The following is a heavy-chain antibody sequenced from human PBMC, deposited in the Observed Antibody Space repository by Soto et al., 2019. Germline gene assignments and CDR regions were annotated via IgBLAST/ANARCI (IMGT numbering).Heavy chain of an antibody. CDR2: ISDGGHNT. J-gene: IGHJ4*02. D-gene: IGHD3-10*01. CDR1: GFTFASYN. CDR3: VRGYYGSGVL. Sequence: EAQLLESGGGIVQPGGSLTLSCAASGFTFASYNMSWVRQAPGKGLQWVSYISDGGHNTYYADSVKGRFTISRDDLLGTLYLQMKSLRAEDTALYYCVRGYYGSGVLWGQGALVTVSS. V-gene: IGHV3-23*01.